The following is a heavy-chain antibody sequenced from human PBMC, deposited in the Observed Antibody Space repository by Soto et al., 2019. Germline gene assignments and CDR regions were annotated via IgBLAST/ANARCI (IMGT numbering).Heavy chain of an antibody. Sequence: PGESLKISCKGSGYIISTYWIAWVRQMPGKGLEWMGIIYPDDSETRYSPSFQGQVTISADKSTSTAYLQWSSLKASDSAMYYCARQPGAAAGSDYWGLGTLVTVSS. CDR1: GYIISTYW. CDR3: ARQPGAAAGSDY. CDR2: IYPDDSET. J-gene: IGHJ4*02. D-gene: IGHD6-13*01. V-gene: IGHV5-51*01.